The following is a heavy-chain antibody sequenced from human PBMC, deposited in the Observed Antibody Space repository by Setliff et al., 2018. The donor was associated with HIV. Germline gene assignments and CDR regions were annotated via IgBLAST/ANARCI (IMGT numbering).Heavy chain of an antibody. CDR3: TTKGRDAYTLEAPG. J-gene: IGHJ4*02. CDR1: GFNFATAW. CDR2: IRGEADGGET. V-gene: IGHV3-15*01. Sequence: GGSLRLSCEASGFNFATAWMNWVRRAPGKGLEWVARIRGEADGGETEYAAPVKGRFTISRDDSRNTLYLQMNSLKTEDTAVYYCTTKGRDAYTLEAPGWGQGTLVTVSS. D-gene: IGHD2-15*01.